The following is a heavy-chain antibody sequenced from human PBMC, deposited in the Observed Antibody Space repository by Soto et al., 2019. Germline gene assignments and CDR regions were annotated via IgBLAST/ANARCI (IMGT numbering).Heavy chain of an antibody. V-gene: IGHV3-30*18. CDR2: ISYDGSNK. Sequence: GGSLRLSCAASGFTFSSYGMHWVRQAPGKGLEWVAVISYDGSNKYYADSVKGRFTISRDNSKNTLYLQMNSLRAEDTAVYYCAKEGQYCSSTSCPTHRHYYYYYGMDVWGQGTTVTVSS. J-gene: IGHJ6*02. D-gene: IGHD2-2*01. CDR3: AKEGQYCSSTSCPTHRHYYYYYGMDV. CDR1: GFTFSSYG.